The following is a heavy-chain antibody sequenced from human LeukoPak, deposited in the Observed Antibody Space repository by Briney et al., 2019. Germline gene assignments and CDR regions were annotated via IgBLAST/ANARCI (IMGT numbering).Heavy chain of an antibody. CDR1: GFTFSCYG. Sequence: GGSLRLSCAASGFTFSCYGMHWVRQAPGKGLEWVAVISYDGSNKYYADSVKGRFTISRDNSKNTLYLQMNSLRAEDTAVYYCAKDAEGWNIDSWGQGTLVTVSS. D-gene: IGHD1/OR15-1a*01. V-gene: IGHV3-30*18. CDR3: AKDAEGWNIDS. CDR2: ISYDGSNK. J-gene: IGHJ4*02.